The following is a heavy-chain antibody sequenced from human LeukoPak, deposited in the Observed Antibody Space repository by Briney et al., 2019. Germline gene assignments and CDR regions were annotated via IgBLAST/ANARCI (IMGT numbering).Heavy chain of an antibody. V-gene: IGHV1-69*01. J-gene: IGHJ4*02. CDR3: ARGPTYYDFWSGYPYFDY. D-gene: IGHD3-3*01. Sequence: GASVKVSCKASGGTFSSYAISWVRQAPGQGLEWMGGIIPIFGTANYAQKFQGRVTITADESTSTAYMELSSLRSEDTAVYYCARGPTYYDFWSGYPYFDYWGQGTLVTVSS. CDR1: GGTFSSYA. CDR2: IIPIFGTA.